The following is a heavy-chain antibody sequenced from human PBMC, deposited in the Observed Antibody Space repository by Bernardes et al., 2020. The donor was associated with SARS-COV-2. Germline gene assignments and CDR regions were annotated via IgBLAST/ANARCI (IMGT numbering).Heavy chain of an antibody. J-gene: IGHJ4*02. D-gene: IGHD3-3*01. V-gene: IGHV1-24*01. Sequence: ASVKVSCKFSGYSLSELTMHWVRHAPGKGLEWMGGFDPEDGETIYAQKFQGRVTMTEDTSTDTAYMELSGLRSEDTAVYYCATSELRFLEWLPFFDHWGQGSLVTVSS. CDR1: GYSLSELT. CDR3: ATSELRFLEWLPFFDH. CDR2: FDPEDGET.